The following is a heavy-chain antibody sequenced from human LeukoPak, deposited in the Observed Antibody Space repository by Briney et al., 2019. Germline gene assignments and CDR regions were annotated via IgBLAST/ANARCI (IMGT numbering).Heavy chain of an antibody. D-gene: IGHD3-3*01. V-gene: IGHV1-2*02. Sequence: ASVKVSCKASGYTFTGYYMHWVRQAPGQGLEWMGWINPNSGGTNYAQKFQGRATMTRGTSISTAYMELSRLRSDDTAVYYCARDLGDFWSGYYYFDYWGQGTLVTVSS. CDR1: GYTFTGYY. J-gene: IGHJ4*02. CDR3: ARDLGDFWSGYYYFDY. CDR2: INPNSGGT.